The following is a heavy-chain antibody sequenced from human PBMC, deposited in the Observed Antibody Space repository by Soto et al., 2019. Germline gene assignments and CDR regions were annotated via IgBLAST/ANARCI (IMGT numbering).Heavy chain of an antibody. CDR3: ARGGGKSGYFFDY. V-gene: IGHV4-34*02. Sequence: QVQLRQWGAGLLKPLETLSLRCAVYGESLSDYSWSWIRQSPEKGLEWIGEINHGGSTKSNPSLKSRVTISVDTSKNQVSLILTSATAGDTAVYRCARGGGKSGYFFDYWGRGTLVTVSS. CDR1: GESLSDYS. CDR2: INHGGST. D-gene: IGHD5-12*01. J-gene: IGHJ4*02.